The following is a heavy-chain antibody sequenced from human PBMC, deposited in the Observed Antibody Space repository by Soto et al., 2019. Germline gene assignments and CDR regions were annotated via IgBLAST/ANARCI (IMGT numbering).Heavy chain of an antibody. Sequence: GGSLETSGAAHGFTLSRYWMSWVRQAPGKGLEWVANIKQDGSEKYYVDSVKGRFTISRDNAKNSLYLQMNSLRAEDTAVYYCARDASSSYYFDYWGQGTLVTVSS. CDR3: ARDASSSYYFDY. CDR2: IKQDGSEK. V-gene: IGHV3-7*01. D-gene: IGHD6-6*01. CDR1: GFTLSRYW. J-gene: IGHJ4*02.